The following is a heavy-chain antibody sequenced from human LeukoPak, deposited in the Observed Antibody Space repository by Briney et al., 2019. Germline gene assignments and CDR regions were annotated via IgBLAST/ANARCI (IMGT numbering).Heavy chain of an antibody. J-gene: IGHJ6*03. CDR2: IYHSGST. V-gene: IGHV4-38-2*02. CDR3: ARGAMADLYYYYYYMDV. D-gene: IGHD2-8*01. Sequence: SETLSLTCTVSGYSISSGYYWGWIRQPPGKGLEWIGSIYHSGSTYYNPSLKSRVTISVDTSKNQFSLKLSSVTAADTAVYYCARGAMADLYYYYYYMDVWGKGTTVTISS. CDR1: GYSISSGYY.